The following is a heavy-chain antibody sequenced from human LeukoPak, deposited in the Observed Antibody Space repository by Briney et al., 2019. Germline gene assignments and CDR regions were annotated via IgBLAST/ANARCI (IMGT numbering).Heavy chain of an antibody. V-gene: IGHV3-23*01. Sequence: GGSLRLSCAASGFTFSSHGMNWVRQAPGKGLEWVSGISGSGGNTYYAGSVKGRFTISRDNSKNTLYLQMNSLRAEDTAVYYCAKDDNYIRFLSWGQGTLVTVSS. CDR3: AKDDNYIRFLS. CDR1: GFTFSSHG. CDR2: ISGSGGNT. J-gene: IGHJ5*02. D-gene: IGHD3-16*01.